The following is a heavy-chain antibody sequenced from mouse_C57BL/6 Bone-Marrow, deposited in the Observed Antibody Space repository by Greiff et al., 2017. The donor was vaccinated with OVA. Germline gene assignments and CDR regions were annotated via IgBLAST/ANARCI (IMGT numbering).Heavy chain of an antibody. CDR2: IDPETGGT. J-gene: IGHJ3*01. V-gene: IGHV1-15*01. CDR1: GYTFTDYE. D-gene: IGHD1-1*01. CDR3: TRRVYPYSWFAY. Sequence: QVQLKESGAELVRPGASVTLSCKASGYTFTDYEMHWVKQTPVHGLEWIGAIDPETGGTAYNQKFKGKAIPTADKSSSTAYMELRSLTSEDSAVYYCTRRVYPYSWFAYWGQGTLVTVSA.